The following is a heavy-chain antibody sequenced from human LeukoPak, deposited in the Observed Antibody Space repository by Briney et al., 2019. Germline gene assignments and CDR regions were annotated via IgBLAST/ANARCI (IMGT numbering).Heavy chain of an antibody. CDR2: INPSGGST. CDR3: ARDLGYCSSTSCHYYYMDV. D-gene: IGHD2-2*01. V-gene: IGHV1-46*01. J-gene: IGHJ6*03. Sequence: ASVKVSCKASGYTFTSYYMHWVRQAPGQGLEWMGIINPSGGSTSYAQKFQGRVTMTRDMSTSTVYMELSSLRSEDTAAYYCARDLGYCSSTSCHYYYMDVWGKGTTVTVSS. CDR1: GYTFTSYY.